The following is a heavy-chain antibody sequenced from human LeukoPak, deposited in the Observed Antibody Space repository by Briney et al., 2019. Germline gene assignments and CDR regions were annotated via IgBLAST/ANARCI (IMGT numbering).Heavy chain of an antibody. CDR3: ARDAPRPKNNFWTDYYKPYYFDS. CDR2: ISSGSSDI. D-gene: IGHD3/OR15-3a*01. V-gene: IGHV3-21*01. Sequence: GGSLRLSCAASGFTFSTYTLNWVRQAPGKGLEWVASISSGSSDIYKADSVKGRFNISRDNAKSSLYLQMNSLRLEDTGVYFCARDAPRPKNNFWTDYYKPYYFDSWGEGALVTVSS. CDR1: GFTFSTYT. J-gene: IGHJ4*02.